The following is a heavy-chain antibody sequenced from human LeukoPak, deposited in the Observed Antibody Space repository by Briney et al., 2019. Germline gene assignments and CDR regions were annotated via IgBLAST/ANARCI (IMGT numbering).Heavy chain of an antibody. CDR3: ARGGAFDYAAFDI. CDR2: INQSGST. Sequence: SETLSLTCAVYGGSFSGYYWSWIRQPPGKGLEWIGEINQSGSTNYNPSLKSRVTISVDTSKIQLSLKLSSVTAADTAVYYCARGGAFDYAAFDIWGQGTMVTVSS. J-gene: IGHJ3*02. CDR1: GGSFSGYY. V-gene: IGHV4-34*01. D-gene: IGHD4-17*01.